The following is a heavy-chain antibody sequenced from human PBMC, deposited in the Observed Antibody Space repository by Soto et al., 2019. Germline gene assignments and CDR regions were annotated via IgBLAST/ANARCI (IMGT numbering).Heavy chain of an antibody. Sequence: SETLSLTCTVSGGSISSSSYYWGWIRQPPGKGLEWIGTIYSSGSTYYNPSLKSRVTISVDTSKNQFSLKLTSVTAADTAVYYCAILVAIFGVVIRMDVWGQGTTVTVSS. CDR2: IYSSGST. D-gene: IGHD3-3*01. J-gene: IGHJ6*02. CDR1: GGSISSSSYY. CDR3: AILVAIFGVVIRMDV. V-gene: IGHV4-39*01.